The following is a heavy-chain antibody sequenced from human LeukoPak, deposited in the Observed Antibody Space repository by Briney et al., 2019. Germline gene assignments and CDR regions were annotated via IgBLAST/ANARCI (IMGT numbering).Heavy chain of an antibody. CDR3: AGRGQRYFRD. Sequence: PSETLSLTCTVSGDSVSSDYWSWIRQPPRKRLEWIGYVYDSGTTAYNPSLKSRLTISLDTSKNQFSLNLTSVTAADTAVYYCAGRGQRYFRDWGQGILVTVSS. J-gene: IGHJ1*01. CDR1: GDSVSSDY. CDR2: VYDSGTT. V-gene: IGHV4-59*08.